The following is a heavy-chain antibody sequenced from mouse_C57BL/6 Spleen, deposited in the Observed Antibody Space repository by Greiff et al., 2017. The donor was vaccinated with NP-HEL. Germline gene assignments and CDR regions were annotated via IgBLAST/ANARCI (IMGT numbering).Heavy chain of an antibody. CDR2: INPNNGGT. CDR1: GYTFTDYY. V-gene: IGHV1-26*01. CDR3: ARQLRLRAWFAY. J-gene: IGHJ3*01. D-gene: IGHD3-2*02. Sequence: EVQLQQSGPELVKPGASVKISCKASGYTFTDYYMNWVKQSHGKSLEWIGDINPNNGGTSYNQKFKGKATLTVDKSSSTAYMELRSLTSEDSAVYYCARQLRLRAWFAYWAKGLWSLSLQ.